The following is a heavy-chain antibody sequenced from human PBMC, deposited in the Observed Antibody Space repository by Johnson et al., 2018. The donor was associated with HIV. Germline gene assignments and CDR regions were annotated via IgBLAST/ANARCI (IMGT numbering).Heavy chain of an antibody. J-gene: IGHJ3*02. Sequence: QVQLVESGGGVVQPGRSLRLSCPASGFTFSSYGMHWVRQAPAKGLEWVAVISYDGNNNYYADSLKGRFTISRDNSKNTLYLQMNSLRADDTAVYYCAREGPSERAGFDIWGQGTMVTVSS. CDR1: GFTFSSYG. CDR3: AREGPSERAGFDI. V-gene: IGHV3-30*03. CDR2: ISYDGNNN.